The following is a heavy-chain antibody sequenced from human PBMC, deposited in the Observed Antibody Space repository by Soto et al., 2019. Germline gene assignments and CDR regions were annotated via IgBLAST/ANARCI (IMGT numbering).Heavy chain of an antibody. Sequence: GGSLRLSCAASGFTFSSYGMHWVRQAPGKGLEWVAVIWYDGSNKYYADSVKGRFTISRDNSKNRLYLQMNSLRAEDTAVYYCARRLQERGGNYYYYYMDVWGKGTTVTVSS. V-gene: IGHV3-33*01. CDR2: IWYDGSNK. J-gene: IGHJ6*03. CDR3: ARRLQERGGNYYYYYMDV. D-gene: IGHD3-16*01. CDR1: GFTFSSYG.